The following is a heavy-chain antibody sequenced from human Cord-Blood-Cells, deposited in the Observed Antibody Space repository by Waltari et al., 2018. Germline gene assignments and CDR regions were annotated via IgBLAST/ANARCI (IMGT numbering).Heavy chain of an antibody. Sequence: QVQLQQWGAGLLKPSETLSLTCAVYGGSFSGYSWSWIRQPPGKGMGWIGEINHSGSTNYNPSLKSRVTISVDTSKNQFSLKLSSVTAADTAVYYCARLRGYCSGGSCYSYYYYGMDVWGQGTTVTVSS. V-gene: IGHV4-34*01. J-gene: IGHJ6*02. CDR1: GGSFSGYS. D-gene: IGHD2-15*01. CDR2: INHSGST. CDR3: ARLRGYCSGGSCYSYYYYGMDV.